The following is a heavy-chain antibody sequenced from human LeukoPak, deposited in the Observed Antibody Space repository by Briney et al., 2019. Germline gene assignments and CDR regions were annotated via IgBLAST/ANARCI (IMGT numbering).Heavy chain of an antibody. J-gene: IGHJ5*02. D-gene: IGHD5-12*01. V-gene: IGHV4-59*12. CDR3: ARGYAPFDP. Sequence: PSETLSLTCTVSGGSISTYYWSWVRQPPGKGLEWIGYIYYSGSTNYNPSLKSRVSISVDTSKNQFSLKLTSVTAADTAVYYCARGYAPFDPWGQGTLVTVSS. CDR1: GGSISTYY. CDR2: IYYSGST.